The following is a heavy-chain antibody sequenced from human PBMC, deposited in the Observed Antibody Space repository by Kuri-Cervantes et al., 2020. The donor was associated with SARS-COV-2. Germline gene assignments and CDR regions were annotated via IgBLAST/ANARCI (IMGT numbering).Heavy chain of an antibody. J-gene: IGHJ5*02. Sequence: SETLSLTCTVPGGSISSYYWSWNRQPPGKGLEWIGYIYYSGSTNFNPSLKGRVTISVDTSKNQFSLKLSSVTAADTAVYYCERGHIVVVPAARNWFDPWGQGTLVTVSS. CDR2: IYYSGST. CDR1: GGSISSYY. CDR3: ERGHIVVVPAARNWFDP. D-gene: IGHD2-2*01. V-gene: IGHV4-59*12.